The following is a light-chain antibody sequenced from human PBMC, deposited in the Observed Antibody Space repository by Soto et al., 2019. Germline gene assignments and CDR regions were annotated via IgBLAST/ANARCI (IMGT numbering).Light chain of an antibody. J-gene: IGLJ1*01. Sequence: QSALTQPASVSGSPGQSITISCTGTSSDIGNYNYVSWYQQHPGKAPKLIIYEVSKRPSGVPDRFSGSKSGNTASLTVSGLQAEDEADYYCSSYAGSNNYVFGTGTKLTVL. CDR3: SSYAGSNNYV. V-gene: IGLV2-8*01. CDR2: EVS. CDR1: SSDIGNYNY.